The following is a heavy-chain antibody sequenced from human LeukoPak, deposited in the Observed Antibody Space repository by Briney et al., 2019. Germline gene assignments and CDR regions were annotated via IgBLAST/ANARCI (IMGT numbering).Heavy chain of an antibody. Sequence: GGSLRFSCAASGFTFSNAWMSWVRQAPGKGLEWVSAISGSGGSTYYADSVKGRFTISRDNSKNTLYLQMNSLRAEDTAVYYCAKTPLDYCDSSPTYYFDYWGQGTLVTVSS. CDR3: AKTPLDYCDSSPTYYFDY. V-gene: IGHV3-23*01. D-gene: IGHD3-22*01. J-gene: IGHJ4*02. CDR2: ISGSGGST. CDR1: GFTFSNAW.